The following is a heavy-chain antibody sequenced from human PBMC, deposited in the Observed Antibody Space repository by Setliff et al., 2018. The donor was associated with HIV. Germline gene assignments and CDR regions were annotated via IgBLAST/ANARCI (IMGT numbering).Heavy chain of an antibody. CDR2: MSTGGDIK. V-gene: IGHV3-30-3*01. J-gene: IGHJ4*02. CDR1: GFTFSSYV. D-gene: IGHD2-2*01. Sequence: GGSLRLSCAATGFTFSSYVLHWVRQAPGKGLKWVAVMSTGGDIKIYADSVKGRFTISRDNSKNTLFLQMNSLRPEDTAVYYCARRAYCSSTTCFDNWGQGTLVTVSS. CDR3: ARRAYCSSTTCFDN.